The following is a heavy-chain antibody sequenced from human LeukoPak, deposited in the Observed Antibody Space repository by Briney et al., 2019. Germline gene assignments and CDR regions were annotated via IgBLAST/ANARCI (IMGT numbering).Heavy chain of an antibody. Sequence: PSETLSLTCAVYGGSFSGYYWSWIRQPPGKGLEWIGEINHSGSTNYNPSLKSRVTISRDTSENHFSLELTSVTAADTAVYYCARVGYSYGIDAFDIWGQGAMITVS. CDR1: GGSFSGYY. D-gene: IGHD5-18*01. J-gene: IGHJ3*02. CDR3: ARVGYSYGIDAFDI. CDR2: INHSGST. V-gene: IGHV4-34*01.